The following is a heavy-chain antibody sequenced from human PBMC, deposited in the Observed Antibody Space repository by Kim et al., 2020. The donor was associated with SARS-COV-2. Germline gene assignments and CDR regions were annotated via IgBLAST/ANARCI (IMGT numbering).Heavy chain of an antibody. D-gene: IGHD4-17*01. CDR3: ARDYFDYGDYGNWFDP. Sequence: GGSLRLSCAASGFTFSSYAMHWVRQAPGKGLEWVAVISYDGSNKYYADSVKGRFTISRDNSKNTLYLQMNSLRAEDTAVYYCARDYFDYGDYGNWFDPWGQGTLVTVSS. V-gene: IGHV3-30-3*01. CDR2: ISYDGSNK. J-gene: IGHJ5*02. CDR1: GFTFSSYA.